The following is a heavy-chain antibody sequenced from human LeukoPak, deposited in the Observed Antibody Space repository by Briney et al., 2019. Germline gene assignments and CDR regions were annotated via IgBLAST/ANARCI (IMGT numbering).Heavy chain of an antibody. J-gene: IGHJ4*02. CDR2: IGAGGGT. D-gene: IGHD1-26*01. CDR3: AKGGTVGVNEY. Sequence: PRGCLRLSCEASGLTFRAFAMRGVRHAPRKGLRWVSSIGAGGGTYYADSVNGRFTMSRDNSRSTAYLQMNSLRADDTAVYFCAKGGTVGVNEYCGQGTLVTVSS. V-gene: IGHV3-23*01. CDR1: GLTFRAFA.